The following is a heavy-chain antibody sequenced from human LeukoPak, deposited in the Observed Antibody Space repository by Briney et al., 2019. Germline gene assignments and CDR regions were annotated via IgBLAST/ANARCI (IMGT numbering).Heavy chain of an antibody. Sequence: GGSLRLSCAASGFTFSSYSMNWVRQAPGKGLEWVSSISSSSSYIYYADSVKGRFTISRDNAKSSLYLQMNSLRAEDTAVYYCARDNALYYDFWSGPIYYYGMDVWGQGTTVTVSS. J-gene: IGHJ6*02. D-gene: IGHD3-3*01. CDR2: ISSSSSYI. CDR1: GFTFSSYS. V-gene: IGHV3-21*01. CDR3: ARDNALYYDFWSGPIYYYGMDV.